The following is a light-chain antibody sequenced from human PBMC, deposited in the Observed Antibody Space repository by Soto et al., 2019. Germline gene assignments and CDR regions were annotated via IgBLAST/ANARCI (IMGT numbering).Light chain of an antibody. CDR3: QQYNDNWT. CDR2: KAS. Sequence: DIEMTQSPSTLSATVGERVTITCRASQSVSRWLAWYQQKPGKAPKLLIYKASTLQSGVPSRFSGSGSGTEFTLTISSLRPDDSATYYCQQYNDNWTFGQGTKVEIK. V-gene: IGKV1-5*03. CDR1: QSVSRW. J-gene: IGKJ1*01.